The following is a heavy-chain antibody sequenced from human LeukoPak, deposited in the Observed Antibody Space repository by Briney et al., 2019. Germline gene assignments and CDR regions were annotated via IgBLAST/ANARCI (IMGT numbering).Heavy chain of an antibody. J-gene: IGHJ4*02. Sequence: SETLSLTCTVSGYSISSGNYWGWIRQPPGKGLEWMGSIDHSGSTYYNSSLKSRVTISVDTSKNQFSLKLSSVTAADTAVYYCASLRERSYYTRGFDYWGQGSLVTVSS. D-gene: IGHD5-18*01. V-gene: IGHV4-38-2*02. CDR1: GYSISSGNY. CDR2: IDHSGST. CDR3: ASLRERSYYTRGFDY.